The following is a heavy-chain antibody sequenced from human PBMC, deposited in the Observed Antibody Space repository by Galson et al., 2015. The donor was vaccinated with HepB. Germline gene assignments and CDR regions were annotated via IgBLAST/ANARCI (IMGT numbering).Heavy chain of an antibody. Sequence: RQPPGKALEWLALIYWNDDKTYSPSLKSRLTITKDTSKNQVVLTMTNMDPVDTATYYCARLRGYSGYYGMDVWGQGTTVTVSS. V-gene: IGHV2-5*01. CDR2: IYWNDDK. D-gene: IGHD5-12*01. CDR3: ARLRGYSGYYGMDV. J-gene: IGHJ6*02.